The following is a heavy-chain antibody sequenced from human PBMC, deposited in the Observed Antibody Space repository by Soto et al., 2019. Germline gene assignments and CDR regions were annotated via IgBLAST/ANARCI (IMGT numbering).Heavy chain of an antibody. CDR3: ARWKWLYGRDGAFDI. J-gene: IGHJ3*02. Sequence: PSETLSLTCAVYGGSFSGYYWSWIRQPPGKGLEWIGEINHSGSTNYNPSLKSRVTISVDTSKNQFSLKLSSVTAADTAVYYCARWKWLYGRDGAFDIWGQGTMVTVSS. D-gene: IGHD3-22*01. CDR2: INHSGST. CDR1: GGSFSGYY. V-gene: IGHV4-34*01.